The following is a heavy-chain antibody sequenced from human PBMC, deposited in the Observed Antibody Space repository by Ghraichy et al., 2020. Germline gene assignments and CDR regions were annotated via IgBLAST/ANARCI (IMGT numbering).Heavy chain of an antibody. CDR2: ISVYNGNT. V-gene: IGHV1-18*01. J-gene: IGHJ6*03. D-gene: IGHD3-10*01. CDR3: ARDSPHPYYSDSGSHHFVREDYYYMDV. Sequence: ASVKVSCKASGYTFDSFGISWVRQAPGEGLEWMGWISVYNGNTNYLQKLQGKVIMTIDTSTNTAHLELRSLRSDDTAVYYCARDSPHPYYSDSGSHHFVREDYYYMDVWGRGTTVTVSS. CDR1: GYTFDSFG.